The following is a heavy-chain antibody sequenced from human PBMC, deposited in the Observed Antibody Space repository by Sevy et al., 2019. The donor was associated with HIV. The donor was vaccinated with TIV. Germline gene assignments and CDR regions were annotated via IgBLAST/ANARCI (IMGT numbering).Heavy chain of an antibody. D-gene: IGHD3-10*01. CDR3: ARGLLRFGELSRGWFDP. Sequence: GGSLRLSCAASGLTFSSYWMHWVRQAPGKGLVWVSRINSDGSSTSYADSVKGRFTISRDNAKNTLYLQMNSLRAEDTAVYYCARGLLRFGELSRGWFDPWGQGTLVTVSS. CDR2: INSDGSST. J-gene: IGHJ5*02. V-gene: IGHV3-74*01. CDR1: GLTFSSYW.